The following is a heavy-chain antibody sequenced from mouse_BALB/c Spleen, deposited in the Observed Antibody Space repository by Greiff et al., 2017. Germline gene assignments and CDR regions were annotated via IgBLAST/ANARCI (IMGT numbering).Heavy chain of an antibody. Sequence: VQLQQSGPSLVKPSQTLSLTCSVTGDSITSGYWNWIRKFPGNKLEYMGYISYSGSTYYNPSLKSRISITRDTSKNQYYLQLNSVTTEDTATYYCARYDYGSPYYAMDYWGQGTSVTVSS. CDR2: ISYSGST. J-gene: IGHJ4*01. D-gene: IGHD2-4*01. CDR1: GDSITSGY. V-gene: IGHV3-8*02. CDR3: ARYDYGSPYYAMDY.